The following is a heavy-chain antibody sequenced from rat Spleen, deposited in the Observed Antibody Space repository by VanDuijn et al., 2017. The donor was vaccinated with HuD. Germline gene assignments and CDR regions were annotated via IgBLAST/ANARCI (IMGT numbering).Heavy chain of an antibody. V-gene: IGHV5-25*01. J-gene: IGHJ1*01. D-gene: IGHD4-3*01. CDR2: ISPSGGST. Sequence: EVQLVESGGGLVQPGRSLKLSCAASGFTFSNYDMAWVRQAPTEGLAWVASISPSGGSTYYRDSVKGRFTVSRDNTKRTLYLQMASLRSEDTSTYYGARGVDWYFDFWGPGTMVTVSS. CDR3: ARGVDWYFDF. CDR1: GFTFSNYD.